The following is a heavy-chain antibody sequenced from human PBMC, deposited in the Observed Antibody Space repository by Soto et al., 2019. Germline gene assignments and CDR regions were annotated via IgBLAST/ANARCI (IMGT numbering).Heavy chain of an antibody. Sequence: GETLKISCQASGYTFSSYWIAWVRQMPGKGLEWVGIIYPGDSETRYSPALQGQVTISADRSTTTAYLQWSSLKASDRGTCYCARSRVPLPVTKMPSLHNWGRGTLVTVSS. CDR2: IYPGDSET. CDR3: ARSRVPLPVTKMPSLHN. CDR1: GYTFSSYW. J-gene: IGHJ4*01. V-gene: IGHV5-51*01. D-gene: IGHD4-17*01.